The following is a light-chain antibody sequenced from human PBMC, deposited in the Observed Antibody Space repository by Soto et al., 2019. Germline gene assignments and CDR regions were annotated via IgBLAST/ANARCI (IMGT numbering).Light chain of an antibody. CDR3: QHVYSFPHT. CDR2: AAS. V-gene: IGKV1-39*01. CDR1: QSITSY. Sequence: DIQMTQSPSSLSASVGDRVTITCRASQSITSYLNWYQQKPGQAPRLLIYAASNLQSGVPSRFSGSGSGTDFTLTISSLQPEDFATYYCQHVYSFPHTFGPGTKLEV. J-gene: IGKJ2*01.